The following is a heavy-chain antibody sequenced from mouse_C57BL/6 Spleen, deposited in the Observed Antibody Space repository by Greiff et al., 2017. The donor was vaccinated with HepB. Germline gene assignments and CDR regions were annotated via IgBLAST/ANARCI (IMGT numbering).Heavy chain of an antibody. D-gene: IGHD1-1*01. Sequence: EVKLVESGGGLVKPGGSLKLSCAASGFTFSDYGMHWVRLAPEKGLEWVAYISSGSSTIYYADTVKGRFTISRDNAKNTLFLQMTSLRSEDTAMYYCARYYFYAMDYWGQGTSVTVSS. J-gene: IGHJ4*01. CDR2: ISSGSSTI. CDR1: GFTFSDYG. CDR3: ARYYFYAMDY. V-gene: IGHV5-17*01.